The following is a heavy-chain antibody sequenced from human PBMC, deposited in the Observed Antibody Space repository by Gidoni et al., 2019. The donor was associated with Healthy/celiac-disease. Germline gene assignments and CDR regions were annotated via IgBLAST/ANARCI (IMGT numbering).Heavy chain of an antibody. CDR3: AKEYYDSSGYYQSYFDY. CDR2: ISYDGSNK. V-gene: IGHV3-30*18. D-gene: IGHD3-22*01. J-gene: IGHJ4*02. Sequence: QVQLVEAGGGVVQPGRSLRLSCAASGFTFSSYGMHWVRQAPGKGQEWVAVISYDGSNKYYADSVKGRFTISRDNSKNTLYLQMNSLRAEDTAVYYCAKEYYDSSGYYQSYFDYWGQGTLVTVSS. CDR1: GFTFSSYG.